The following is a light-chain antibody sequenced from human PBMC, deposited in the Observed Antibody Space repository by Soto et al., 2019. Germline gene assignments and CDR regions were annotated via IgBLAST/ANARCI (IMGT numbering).Light chain of an antibody. Sequence: IVLTQSPATLSLSPGERATLSCRASQSVDSSYLSWFQQKPGQAPRLLIYGASTRATGIPASFSGSGSGTDFSLTISSLQPEDFAVYYCQQDYSFPITFGQGTRLEIK. CDR2: GAS. CDR1: QSVDSSY. J-gene: IGKJ5*01. CDR3: QQDYSFPIT. V-gene: IGKV3D-7*01.